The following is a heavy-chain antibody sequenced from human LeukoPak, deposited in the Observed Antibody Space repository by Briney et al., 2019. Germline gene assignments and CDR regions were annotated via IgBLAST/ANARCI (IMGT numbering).Heavy chain of an antibody. Sequence: ASVKVSCKVSGYTLTELSMHWVRQAPGKGLEWMGGFDPEDGETIYAQKFQGRVTITRNTSISTAYMELSSLRSEDTAVYYCARGGRYDSSGLRFDPWGQGTLVTVSS. D-gene: IGHD3-22*01. V-gene: IGHV1-24*01. CDR1: GYTLTELS. CDR3: ARGGRYDSSGLRFDP. CDR2: FDPEDGET. J-gene: IGHJ5*02.